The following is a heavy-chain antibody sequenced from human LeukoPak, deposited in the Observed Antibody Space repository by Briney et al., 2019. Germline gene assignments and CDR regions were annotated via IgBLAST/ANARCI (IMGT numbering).Heavy chain of an antibody. CDR3: ARQGRVYPEGDDDAFDI. V-gene: IGHV4-38-2*02. J-gene: IGHJ3*02. D-gene: IGHD6-6*01. CDR2: IYHSGST. CDR1: GYSISSGYY. Sequence: SETLSLTCTVSGYSISSGYYWGWIRQPPGKGLEWIGSIYHSGSTYYNPSLKSRVTISVDTSKNQFSLKLSSVTAADTAVYYCARQGRVYPEGDDDAFDIWGQGTMVTVSS.